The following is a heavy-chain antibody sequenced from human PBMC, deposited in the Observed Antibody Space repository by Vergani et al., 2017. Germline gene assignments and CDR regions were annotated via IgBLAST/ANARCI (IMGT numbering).Heavy chain of an antibody. Sequence: EVQLVESGGGLVQPGRSLRLSCAASGFTFDDYAMHWVRQAPGKGLEWVSGISGSGGSTYYADSVKGRFTISRDNSKNTLYLQMNSLRAEDTAVYYCAKHRDDYVWGSYLRNAFDIWGQGTMVTVSS. V-gene: IGHV3-23*04. D-gene: IGHD3-16*02. CDR1: GFTFDDYA. CDR3: AKHRDDYVWGSYLRNAFDI. J-gene: IGHJ3*02. CDR2: ISGSGGST.